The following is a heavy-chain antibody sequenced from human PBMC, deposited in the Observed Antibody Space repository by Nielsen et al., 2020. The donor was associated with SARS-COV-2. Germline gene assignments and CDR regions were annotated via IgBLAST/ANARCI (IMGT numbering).Heavy chain of an antibody. CDR2: IYPGDSDT. V-gene: IGHV5-51*01. Sequence: GESLKISCQGSGYSFTSYWIGWVRQMPGKGLEWMGIIYPGDSDTRYSPSFQGQVTISADKSISTAYLQWSSLKASDTAMYYCARHSVWGSYCSGGSCYDGMDVWGQGTTVTVSS. J-gene: IGHJ6*02. CDR3: ARHSVWGSYCSGGSCYDGMDV. CDR1: GYSFTSYW. D-gene: IGHD2-15*01.